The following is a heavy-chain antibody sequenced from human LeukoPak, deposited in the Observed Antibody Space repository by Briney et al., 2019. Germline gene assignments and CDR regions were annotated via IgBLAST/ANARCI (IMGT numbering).Heavy chain of an antibody. D-gene: IGHD1-26*01. CDR3: ARTRGRSYPFDY. V-gene: IGHV4-39*07. CDR1: GGSISSSSYY. Sequence: PSETLSLTCTVSGGSISSSSYYWGWIRQPPGKGLEWIGSIYYSGSTYYNPSLKSRVTISVDTSKNQFSLKLSSVTAADTAVYYCARTRGRSYPFDYWGQGTLVTVSS. J-gene: IGHJ4*02. CDR2: IYYSGST.